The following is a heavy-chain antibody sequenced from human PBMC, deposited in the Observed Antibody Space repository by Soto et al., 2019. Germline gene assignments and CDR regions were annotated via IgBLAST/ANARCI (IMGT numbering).Heavy chain of an antibody. CDR3: ARARGYDFWSGYYTALDV. Sequence: QVQLVESGGGVVQPGRSLRLSCAASGFTFSSYAMHWVRQAPGKGLEWVAVISYDGSNKYYADSVKGRFTISRDNSKNTLYLQMNSLRAEDTAVYYCARARGYDFWSGYYTALDVWGQATTVTVSS. CDR2: ISYDGSNK. J-gene: IGHJ6*02. D-gene: IGHD3-3*01. CDR1: GFTFSSYA. V-gene: IGHV3-30-3*01.